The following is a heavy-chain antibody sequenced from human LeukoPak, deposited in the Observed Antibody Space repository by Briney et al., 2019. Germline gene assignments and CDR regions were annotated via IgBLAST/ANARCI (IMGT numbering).Heavy chain of an antibody. D-gene: IGHD2-15*01. CDR3: ARDSDCSGGSCYLHIPYYYYYYMDV. CDR2: ISGSGGST. Sequence: PGGSLRLSCAASGLTFSSYAMSWVRQAPGKGLEWVSAISGSGGSTYYAESVKGRFTISRDNSKNTLYLQMNSLRAEDTAVYYCARDSDCSGGSCYLHIPYYYYYYMDVWGKGTTVTVSS. J-gene: IGHJ6*03. V-gene: IGHV3-23*01. CDR1: GLTFSSYA.